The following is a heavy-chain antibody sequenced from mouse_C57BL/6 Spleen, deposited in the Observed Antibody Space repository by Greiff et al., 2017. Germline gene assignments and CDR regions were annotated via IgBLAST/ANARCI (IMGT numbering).Heavy chain of an antibody. CDR1: GYSFTGYF. Sequence: EVQLQESGPELVKPGDSVKISCKASGYSFTGYFMNWVMQSHGKSLEWIGRINPYNGDTFYNQKFKGKATLTVDKSSSTAHMELRSLTSEDSAVYYCARSAVVKDFDYWGQGTTLTVSS. CDR2: INPYNGDT. V-gene: IGHV1-20*01. CDR3: ARSAVVKDFDY. J-gene: IGHJ2*01. D-gene: IGHD1-1*01.